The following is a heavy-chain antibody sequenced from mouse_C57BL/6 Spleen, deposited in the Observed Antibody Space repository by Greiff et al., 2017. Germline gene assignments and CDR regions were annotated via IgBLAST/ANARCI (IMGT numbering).Heavy chain of an antibody. Sequence: VQLVESGPGLVQPSQSLSITCTVSGFSLTSYGVHWVRQSPGKGLEWLGVLWSGGSTDYNAAFISSLNISKDNSKSPVFLKMRSLQADDTAIYYCARSGDGYATDYWGQGTSVTVSS. J-gene: IGHJ4*01. CDR1: GFSLTSYG. D-gene: IGHD2-13*01. CDR3: ARSGDGYATDY. V-gene: IGHV2-2*01. CDR2: LWSGGST.